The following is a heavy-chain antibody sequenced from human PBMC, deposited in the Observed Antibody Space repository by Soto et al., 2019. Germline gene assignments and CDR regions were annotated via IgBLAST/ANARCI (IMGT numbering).Heavy chain of an antibody. CDR3: ARDWYPRFDP. CDR1: GYTFSSYG. Sequence: QIRLVQSGGEARTPGASVKVSCKASGYTFSSYGITWVRQAPGQGLEWLGWINPSSGETNYAQKFQGRVTVTTDTSTTTGYMELRNLTFDDTAVYYCARDWYPRFDPWGQGTLVTVSS. V-gene: IGHV1-18*01. D-gene: IGHD6-13*01. CDR2: INPSSGET. J-gene: IGHJ5*02.